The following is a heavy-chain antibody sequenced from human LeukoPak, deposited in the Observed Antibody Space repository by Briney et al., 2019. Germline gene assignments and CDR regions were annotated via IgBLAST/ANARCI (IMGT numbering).Heavy chain of an antibody. V-gene: IGHV3-7*01. Sequence: GGSLRLSCAASGFTFSSYWMSWVRQAPGKGLEWVANIKQDGSEKYYVDSVKGRFTISRDNAKNSLYLQMNSLRAEDTAVYYCARDIRITMIVVVRRSFQHWGQGTLVTVSS. CDR2: IKQDGSEK. CDR3: ARDIRITMIVVVRRSFQH. D-gene: IGHD3-22*01. J-gene: IGHJ1*01. CDR1: GFTFSSYW.